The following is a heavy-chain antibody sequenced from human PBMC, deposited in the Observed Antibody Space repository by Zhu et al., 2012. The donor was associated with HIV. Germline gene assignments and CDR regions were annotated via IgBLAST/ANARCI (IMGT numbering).Heavy chain of an antibody. V-gene: IGHV4-30-4*01. CDR1: GGSINTGDYY. Sequence: QVQLQESGPGLVNPSQTLSLTCSVSGGSINTGDYYWSWIRQPPGKDLEYIGYTFYSGSPYYNPSLESRVSMSLDTSRNQFSLRLTPVSVADTALYYCARSQVHYYDRDGPWPDAFQIWGQGIMVIVSS. D-gene: IGHD3-16*01. CDR2: TFYSGSP. CDR3: ARSQVHYYDRDGPWPDAFQI. J-gene: IGHJ3*02.